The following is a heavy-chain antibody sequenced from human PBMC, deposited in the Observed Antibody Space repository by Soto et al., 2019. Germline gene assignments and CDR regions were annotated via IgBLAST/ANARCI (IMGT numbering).Heavy chain of an antibody. V-gene: IGHV1-8*01. D-gene: IGHD2-8*01. CDR2: MNPNSGNT. Sequence: QVQLVQSGAEVKKPGASVKVSCKASGYTFTSYDINWVRQATGQGLEWMGWMNPNSGNTGYAQKFQGRVTMTRNTSISTADMELSSLRSEDTAVYYCARGYCTNGVCLFDYWGQGTLVTVSS. CDR3: ARGYCTNGVCLFDY. J-gene: IGHJ4*02. CDR1: GYTFTSYD.